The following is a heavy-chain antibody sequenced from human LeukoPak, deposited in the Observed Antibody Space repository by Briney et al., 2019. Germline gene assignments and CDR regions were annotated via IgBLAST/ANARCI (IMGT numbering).Heavy chain of an antibody. V-gene: IGHV1-18*01. CDR1: GYTFTSYG. CDR3: ARDSWGLNNWNDQYYFDY. CDR2: ISAYNGNT. D-gene: IGHD1-20*01. J-gene: IGHJ4*02. Sequence: ASVKVSCKASGYTFTSYGINWVRQAPGQGLEWMGWISAYNGNTNYAQKLQGRVTITTDTSTSTAYMELRSLRSDDTAVYYCARDSWGLNNWNDQYYFDYWGQGTLVTISS.